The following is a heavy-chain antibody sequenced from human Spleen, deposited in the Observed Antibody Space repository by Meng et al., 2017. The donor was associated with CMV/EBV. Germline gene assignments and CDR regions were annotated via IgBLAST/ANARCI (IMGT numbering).Heavy chain of an antibody. J-gene: IGHJ4*02. CDR2: VSGENGDT. V-gene: IGHV1-18*01. D-gene: IGHD4-17*01. CDR1: GYNFGIYA. CDR3: ARAGAAVTTNFDF. Sequence: CQASGYNFGIYAITWVRQAPGQGLEWVGWVSGENGDTNYGQKFQGRVTVTADTFTKTAYMEMRSLRSDDSAMYYCARAGAAVTTNFDFWGQGTLVTVSS.